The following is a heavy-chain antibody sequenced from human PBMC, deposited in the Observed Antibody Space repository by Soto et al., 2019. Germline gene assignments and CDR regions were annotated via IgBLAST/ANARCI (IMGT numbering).Heavy chain of an antibody. CDR3: AKRGSGSYFDY. CDR1: GFTFSSYA. V-gene: IGHV3-23*01. Sequence: EVQLLESGGGWVQPGGSLRLSCAASGFTFSSYAMNWVRQAPGKGLEWVSVISGSGGSTYYADSVKGRFSISRDSSKNTLYQQMNSLRAEDTAVYYCAKRGSGSYFDYWGQGTLVTVSS. D-gene: IGHD1-26*01. CDR2: ISGSGGST. J-gene: IGHJ4*02.